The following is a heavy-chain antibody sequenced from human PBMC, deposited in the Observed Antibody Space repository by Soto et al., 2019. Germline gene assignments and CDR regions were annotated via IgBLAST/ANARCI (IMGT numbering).Heavy chain of an antibody. CDR1: GESIRSVLYY. J-gene: IGHJ5*02. V-gene: IGHV4-31*03. CDR3: SRVFSTDCDWFPNTWFAP. D-gene: IGHD3-9*01. CDR2: IYYSGTA. Sequence: PSETLSLTCNVSGESIRSVLYYWSWISQHPEKGLEWIGYIYYSGTAQYSPSFKSRITMSVDTSKSQFSLKMTSLTAADTAIYYCSRVFSTDCDWFPNTWFAPWGKGTLVPGSS.